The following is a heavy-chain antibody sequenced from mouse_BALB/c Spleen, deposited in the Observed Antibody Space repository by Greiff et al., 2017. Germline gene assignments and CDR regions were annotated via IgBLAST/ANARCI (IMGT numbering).Heavy chain of an antibody. Sequence: QVQLQQPGAELVRPGASVKLSCKASGYTFTSYWINWVKQRPGQGLEWIGNIYPSDSYTNYNQKFKDKATLTVDKSSSTAYMQLSSPTSEDSAVYYCTRGYYASFAYWGQGTLVTVSA. CDR3: TRGYYASFAY. CDR1: GYTFTSYW. V-gene: IGHV1-69*02. CDR2: IYPSDSYT. D-gene: IGHD1-1*01. J-gene: IGHJ3*01.